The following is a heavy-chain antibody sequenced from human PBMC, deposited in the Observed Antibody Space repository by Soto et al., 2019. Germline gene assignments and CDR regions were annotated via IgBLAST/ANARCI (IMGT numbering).Heavy chain of an antibody. Sequence: SETLSLTCTVSGGSISSGVYYWSWIRQHPGKGLEWIGYIYYSGSTYYNLSLKSRVTISVDTSKNQFSLKLSSVTAADTAVYYCARVIRYYDSSGSPYYFDYWGQGTLVTVAS. CDR2: IYYSGST. V-gene: IGHV4-31*03. CDR1: GGSISSGVYY. J-gene: IGHJ4*02. D-gene: IGHD3-22*01. CDR3: ARVIRYYDSSGSPYYFDY.